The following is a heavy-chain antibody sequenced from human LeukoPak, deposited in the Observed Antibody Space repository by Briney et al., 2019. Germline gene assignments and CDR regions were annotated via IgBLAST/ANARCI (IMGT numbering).Heavy chain of an antibody. CDR3: AKDLPAAYFDY. D-gene: IGHD2-2*01. CDR1: GFTFSSYG. V-gene: IGHV3-30*02. Sequence: GGSLRLSCAAYGFTFSSYGMHWVRQAPGKGLEWVAFVRSDGGIKYYADSVKGRFTISRDNSRTTVYLQMNSLRAEDTAVYHCAKDLPAAYFDYWGQGTLVTVSS. J-gene: IGHJ4*02. CDR2: VRSDGGIK.